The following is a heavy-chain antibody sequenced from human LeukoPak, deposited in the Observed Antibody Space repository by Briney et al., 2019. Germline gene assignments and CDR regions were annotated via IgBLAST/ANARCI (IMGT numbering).Heavy chain of an antibody. CDR1: GLTFYTYA. CDR2: ISGRDGRT. V-gene: IGHV3-23*01. CDR3: CTSPSFGSSWYQFNY. J-gene: IGHJ4*02. Sequence: GGSLRLSCSVSGLTFYTYAMSWVRQAPGKGLEWVSAISGRDGRTYYTDSVKGRFTISRDNSKNTLYLQMNSLRAEDTAVYYCCTSPSFGSSWYQFNYWGQGTLVTVSS. D-gene: IGHD6-13*01.